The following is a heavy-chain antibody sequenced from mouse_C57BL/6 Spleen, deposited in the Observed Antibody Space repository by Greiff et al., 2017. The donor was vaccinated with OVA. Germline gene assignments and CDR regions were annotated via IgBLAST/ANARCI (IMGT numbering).Heavy chain of an antibody. D-gene: IGHD1-1*01. CDR3: ARRGYYGTRRYAMDY. V-gene: IGHV1-61*01. CDR1: GYTFTSYW. J-gene: IGHJ4*01. CDR2: IYPSDSET. Sequence: QVQLQQPGAELVRPGSSVKLSCKASGYTFTSYWMDWVKQRPGQGLEWIGNIYPSDSETHYNQKFKDKATLTVDKSSSTAYMQLSSLTSEDAAVYYCARRGYYGTRRYAMDYWGQGTSVTVSS.